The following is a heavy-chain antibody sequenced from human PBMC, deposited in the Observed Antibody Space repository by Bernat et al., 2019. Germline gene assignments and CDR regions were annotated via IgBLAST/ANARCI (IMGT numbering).Heavy chain of an antibody. D-gene: IGHD6-13*01. V-gene: IGHV4-34*01. CDR3: APGIAAAEGY. CDR1: GGSFSGYY. J-gene: IGHJ4*02. CDR2: INHSGST. Sequence: QVQLQQWGAGLLKPSETLSLTCAVYGGSFSGYYWSWIRQPPGKGLEWIGEINHSGSTNYNPSLQSRVTLSVDTSKDQVSLKLSSVTAADTAVYYCAPGIAAAEGYWGQGTLVTVSS.